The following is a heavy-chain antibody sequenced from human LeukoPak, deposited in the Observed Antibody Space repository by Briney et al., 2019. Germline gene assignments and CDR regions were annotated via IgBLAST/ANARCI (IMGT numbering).Heavy chain of an antibody. Sequence: PSETLSLTCTVSGGSISSGGYYWSWIRQHPGKGLEWIGYIYYSGSTYYNPSLKSRVTISVDTSKNQFSLKLSSVTAADTAVYYCARDPRLVDTAMVWGQGTLVTVSS. V-gene: IGHV4-31*03. CDR2: IYYSGST. CDR3: ARDPRLVDTAMV. J-gene: IGHJ4*02. CDR1: GGSISSGGYY. D-gene: IGHD5-18*01.